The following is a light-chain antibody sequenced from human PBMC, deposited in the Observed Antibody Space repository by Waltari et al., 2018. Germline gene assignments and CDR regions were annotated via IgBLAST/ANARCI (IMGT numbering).Light chain of an antibody. J-gene: IGKJ1*01. CDR2: ATS. CDR3: QQYHGNPLT. V-gene: IGKV1-NL1*01. CDR1: QGSCNS. Sequence: DIKMTQSPSSLSASVGDRVTITCRASQGSCNSLAWYQQKSGKAPTLLLYATSRLQSGVPSRFSGSRSGTDFTLTISSLQPEDFAIYYCQQYHGNPLTFGQGTKVEIK.